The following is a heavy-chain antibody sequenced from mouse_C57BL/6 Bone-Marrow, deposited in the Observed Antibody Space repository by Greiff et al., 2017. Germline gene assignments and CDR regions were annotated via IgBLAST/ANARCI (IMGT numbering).Heavy chain of an antibody. Sequence: EVQLQQSGPELVKPGASVKISCKASGYTFTDYYMNWVKQSHGKSLEWIGDINPNNGGTSYNQKFKGKATLTVDKSSSTAYMELRSLTSEDSAVYYCARKAPRGDYGSSSVVMDYWGQGTSVTVSS. CDR2: INPNNGGT. CDR3: ARKAPRGDYGSSSVVMDY. J-gene: IGHJ4*01. D-gene: IGHD1-1*01. CDR1: GYTFTDYY. V-gene: IGHV1-26*01.